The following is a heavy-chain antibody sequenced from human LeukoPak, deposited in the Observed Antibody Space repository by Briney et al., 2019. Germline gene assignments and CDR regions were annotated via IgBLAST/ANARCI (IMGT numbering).Heavy chain of an antibody. V-gene: IGHV3-48*01. J-gene: IGHJ6*03. D-gene: IGHD1-14*01. CDR1: GFTFSSYS. Sequence: PGGSLRLSCAASGFTFSSYSMNWVRQAPGKGLEWVSYISSSSSTIYYADPVKGRFTISRDNAKNSQYLQMNSLRAEDTAVYYCAGDLTEYYYSMDVWGKGATVTVSS. CDR2: ISSSSSTI. CDR3: AGDLTEYYYSMDV.